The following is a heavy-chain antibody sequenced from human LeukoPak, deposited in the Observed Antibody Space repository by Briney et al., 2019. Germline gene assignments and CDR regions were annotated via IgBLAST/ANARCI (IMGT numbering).Heavy chain of an antibody. CDR2: MNPNSGNT. D-gene: IGHD3-10*01. Sequence: ASVKVSCKASGYTFTSYDINWVRQATGQGLEWMGWMNPNSGNTGYAQKFQGRVTMTRNTSISTAYMELSSLRSEDTAVYYCARDSRYYGSGGYGYWGQGTLVTVSS. J-gene: IGHJ4*02. CDR1: GYTFTSYD. CDR3: ARDSRYYGSGGYGY. V-gene: IGHV1-8*01.